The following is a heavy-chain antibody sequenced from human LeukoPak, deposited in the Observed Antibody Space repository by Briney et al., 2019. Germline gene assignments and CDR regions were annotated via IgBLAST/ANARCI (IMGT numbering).Heavy chain of an antibody. CDR3: ARETGYAYGRAPLDY. V-gene: IGHV1-69*13. Sequence: ASVKVSCKASGGTFSSYAISWVRQAPGQGLEWMGGIIPIFGTANYAQKFQGRVTITADESTSTACMELSSLRSEDTAVYYCARETGYAYGRAPLDYWGQGTLVTVSS. CDR1: GGTFSSYA. J-gene: IGHJ4*02. D-gene: IGHD5-18*01. CDR2: IIPIFGTA.